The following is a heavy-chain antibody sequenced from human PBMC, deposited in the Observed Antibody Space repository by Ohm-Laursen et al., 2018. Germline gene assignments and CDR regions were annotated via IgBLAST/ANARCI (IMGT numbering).Heavy chain of an antibody. V-gene: IGHV3-9*01. D-gene: IGHD5-18*01. J-gene: IGHJ4*02. Sequence: SLRLSCTASGFTFDDYAMHWVRQAPGKGLEWVSGISWNSGSIGYADSVKGRFTVSRDNAKNSLYLQMNSLRAEDTALYYCAKDIKYSDGFIDYWGQGTLVTVSS. CDR2: ISWNSGSI. CDR3: AKDIKYSDGFIDY. CDR1: GFTFDDYA.